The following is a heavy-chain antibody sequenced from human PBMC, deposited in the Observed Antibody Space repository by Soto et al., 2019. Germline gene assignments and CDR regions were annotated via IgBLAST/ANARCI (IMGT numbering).Heavy chain of an antibody. V-gene: IGHV4-31*03. CDR1: GGSISSGGYY. D-gene: IGHD6-6*01. Sequence: SETLSLTCTVSGGSISSGGYYWSWIRQHPGKGLEWIGYIYYSGSTYYNPSLKSRVTISVDTSKNQFSLKLSSVTAADTAVYYCAKYTSSSGSFEYYLDYWGQGTLVTVSS. J-gene: IGHJ4*02. CDR2: IYYSGST. CDR3: AKYTSSSGSFEYYLDY.